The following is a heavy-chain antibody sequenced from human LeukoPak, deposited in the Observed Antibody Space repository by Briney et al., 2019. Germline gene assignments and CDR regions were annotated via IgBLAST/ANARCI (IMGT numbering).Heavy chain of an antibody. V-gene: IGHV4-61*02. CDR3: ARQMVRGVYDAFDI. Sequence: SETLSLTCTVSGGSISSGSYYWSWIRQPAGKGLEWIGRIYTSGSTNYNPSLKSRVTISVDTSKNQFSLKLSSVTAADTAVYYCARQMVRGVYDAFDIWGQGTMVTVSS. CDR2: IYTSGST. CDR1: GGSISSGSYY. D-gene: IGHD3-10*01. J-gene: IGHJ3*02.